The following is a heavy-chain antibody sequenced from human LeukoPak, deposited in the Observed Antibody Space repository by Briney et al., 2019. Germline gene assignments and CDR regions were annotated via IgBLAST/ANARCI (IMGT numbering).Heavy chain of an antibody. CDR1: GFTFSSYG. CDR2: RWYDGSNK. D-gene: IGHD2-2*01. Sequence: GGSLRLSCAASGFTFSSYGMHWVRQAPGKGLEGVAVRWYDGSNKYYAGSVKGRFTISRDNSKNTLYLQMNSLRAEDTAVYYCAREAIDIVVVPAAPHFDYWGQGTLVTVSS. CDR3: AREAIDIVVVPAAPHFDY. J-gene: IGHJ4*02. V-gene: IGHV3-33*01.